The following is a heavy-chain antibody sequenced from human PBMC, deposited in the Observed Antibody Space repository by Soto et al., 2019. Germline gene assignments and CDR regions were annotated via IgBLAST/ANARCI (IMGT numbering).Heavy chain of an antibody. CDR3: ARTVGAAYFFDF. CDR1: GDSMTKYY. CDR2: VYTSGST. J-gene: IGHJ4*02. D-gene: IGHD1-26*01. Sequence: QVQLQESGPRLVKPSETLSLTCTVSGDSMTKYYWSWIRQAAGKGLEWIGRVYTSGSTNYNPSLKSRVTMSIDTSNNHFSLTLKSVTAADTAAYYCARTVGAAYFFDFWGQGALVTVS. V-gene: IGHV4-4*07.